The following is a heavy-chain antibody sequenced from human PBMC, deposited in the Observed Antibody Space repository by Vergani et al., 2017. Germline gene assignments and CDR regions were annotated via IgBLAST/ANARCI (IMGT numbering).Heavy chain of an antibody. V-gene: IGHV1-46*03. J-gene: IGHJ4*02. CDR3: ARGDYGILTGYRY. D-gene: IGHD3-9*01. Sequence: QVQLVQSGAEVKKSGASVKVSCKTSGYTFSNYYMHWVRQAPGQGLEWMGVINPSGGHTNYAQKFQGRITMTRDTSTSTVYMELSSLRSEDTAVYYCARGDYGILTGYRYWGKGTLVTVSA. CDR1: GYTFSNYY. CDR2: INPSGGHT.